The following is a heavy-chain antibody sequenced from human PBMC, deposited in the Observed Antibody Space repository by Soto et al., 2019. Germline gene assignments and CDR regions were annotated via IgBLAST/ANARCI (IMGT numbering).Heavy chain of an antibody. CDR1: GFTLSGYA. CDR3: ARRARPDFYYMDV. D-gene: IGHD6-6*01. J-gene: IGHJ6*03. Sequence: EVQLAESGGGLAQPVGSLRLSCAASGFTLSGYAMDWVRQAPGKGLEYVSGISSNGVGTYYANSVQGRFTISRDNSKNTVYRQMGSLIPEDMAVYYCARRARPDFYYMDVWGKGTTVTVSS. CDR2: ISSNGVGT. V-gene: IGHV3-64*01.